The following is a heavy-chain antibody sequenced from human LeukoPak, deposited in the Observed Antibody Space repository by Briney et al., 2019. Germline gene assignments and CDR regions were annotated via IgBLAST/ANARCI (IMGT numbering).Heavy chain of an antibody. CDR2: ISYDGSNK. D-gene: IGHD4-23*01. J-gene: IGHJ4*02. Sequence: PGGSLRLSCAASGFTFSSYWMSWVRQAPGKGLEWVAVISYDGSNKYYADSVKGRFTISRDNSKNTLYLQMNSLRAEDTAVYYCARDRSGNSERRPEYYFDYWGQGTLVTVSS. CDR1: GFTFSSYW. V-gene: IGHV3-30*03. CDR3: ARDRSGNSERRPEYYFDY.